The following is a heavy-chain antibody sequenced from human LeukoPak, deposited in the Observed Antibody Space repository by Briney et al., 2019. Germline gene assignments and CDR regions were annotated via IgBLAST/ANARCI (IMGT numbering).Heavy chain of an antibody. CDR1: GGSISSYY. J-gene: IGHJ3*02. CDR2: IYYSGST. V-gene: IGHV4-59*01. D-gene: IGHD4-11*01. CDR3: ASETRGDAFDI. Sequence: SETLSLTCTVSGGSISSYYWSWIRQPPGKGLEWIGHIYYSGSTNYNPSLKSRVTISVDTSKNQFSLKLSSVTAADTAVYYCASETRGDAFDIWGQGTMVTVSS.